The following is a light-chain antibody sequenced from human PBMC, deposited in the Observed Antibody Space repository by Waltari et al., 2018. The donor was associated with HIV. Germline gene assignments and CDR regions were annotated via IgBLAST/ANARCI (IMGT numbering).Light chain of an antibody. CDR3: SSYTITTAIV. CDR2: EVT. J-gene: IGLJ2*01. V-gene: IGLV2-14*01. CDR1: NRSVGAYNY. Sequence: QSALTQPASVSGSPGQSITISCTGTNRSVGAYNYVPWYQQHPGKAPKLLIYEVTHRPPGISNRFSGSKSGNTASMTISGLQPEDEADYYCSSYTITTAIVFGGGTKLTVL.